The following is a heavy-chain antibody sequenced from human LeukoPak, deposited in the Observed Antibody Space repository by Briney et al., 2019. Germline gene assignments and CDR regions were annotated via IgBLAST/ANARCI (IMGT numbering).Heavy chain of an antibody. CDR2: IIPIFGTA. V-gene: IGHV1-69*05. CDR1: GGTFSSYA. D-gene: IGHD3-22*01. J-gene: IGHJ4*02. CDR3: ANYYYDSSGYLYGSFDY. Sequence: SVKVSCKASGGTFSSYAISWVRQAPGQGLEWMGGIIPIFGTANYAQKFQGRVTITTDESTSTAYMELSSLRSEDTAVYYCANYYYDSSGYLYGSFDYWGQGTLVTVSS.